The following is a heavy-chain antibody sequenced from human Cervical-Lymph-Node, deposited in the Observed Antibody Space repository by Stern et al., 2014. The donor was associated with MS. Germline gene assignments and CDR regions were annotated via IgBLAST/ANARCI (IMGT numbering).Heavy chain of an antibody. J-gene: IGHJ4*02. V-gene: IGHV3-21*01. CDR3: ARDGGGGPLDY. CDR2: ISNSSTYI. D-gene: IGHD3-16*01. CDR1: GFNFSAYT. Sequence: EVQLVESGGGLVKPGGSLRLSCAASGFNFSAYTMNWVRQAPGKGLEWVSFISNSSTYIYYADSLKGRFTISRDNAKNSLYLQMTSLRADDTAIYYCARDGGGGPLDYWGQGTLLTVSS.